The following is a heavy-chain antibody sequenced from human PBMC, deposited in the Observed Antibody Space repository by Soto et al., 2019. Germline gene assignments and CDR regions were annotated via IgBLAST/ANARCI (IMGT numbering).Heavy chain of an antibody. CDR3: ARVSHYDIPYYFDY. CDR1: GYTFTGYY. D-gene: IGHD3-9*01. V-gene: IGHV1-2*04. CDR2: INPNSGGT. Sequence: ASVKVSCKASGYTFTGYYMHWVRQAPGQGLEWMGWINPNSGGTNYAQKFQGWVTMTRDTSISTAYMELSRLRSDDTAVYYCARVSHYDIPYYFDYWGQGTLVTVS. J-gene: IGHJ4*02.